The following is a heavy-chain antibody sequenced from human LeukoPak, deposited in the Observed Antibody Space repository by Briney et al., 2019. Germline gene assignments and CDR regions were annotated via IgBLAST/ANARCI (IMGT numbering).Heavy chain of an antibody. CDR1: GFSLSTYA. CDR2: ISGSGDKT. Sequence: GGSLRLSCAASGFSLSTYALSWVRQAPGGGLEWVAAISGSGDKTYHADSVKGRFTISKDNSENRLSLQMDSLRAEDTAVYFCAKDRSGGTTTTVMVAWGRGTLVTVSS. D-gene: IGHD4-17*01. CDR3: AKDRSGGTTTTVMVA. V-gene: IGHV3-23*01. J-gene: IGHJ5*02.